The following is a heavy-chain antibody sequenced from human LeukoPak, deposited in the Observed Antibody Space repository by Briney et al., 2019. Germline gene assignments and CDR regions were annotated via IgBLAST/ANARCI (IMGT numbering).Heavy chain of an antibody. J-gene: IGHJ4*02. D-gene: IGHD3-22*01. Sequence: GGSLRLSCAASGFTFSSYSMNWVRQAPGKGLEWVSYISSSSSTIYYAVSVKGRFTISRDNAKNSLYLQMNSLRAEDTAVYYCARDRGDSSGYSPEYFDYWGQGTLVTVSS. CDR2: ISSSSSTI. V-gene: IGHV3-48*01. CDR1: GFTFSSYS. CDR3: ARDRGDSSGYSPEYFDY.